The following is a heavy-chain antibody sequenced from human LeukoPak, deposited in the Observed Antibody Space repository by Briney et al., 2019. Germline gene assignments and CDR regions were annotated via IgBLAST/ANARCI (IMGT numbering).Heavy chain of an antibody. CDR3: ASSSWRSY. V-gene: IGHV3-66*01. CDR2: IYSGGST. D-gene: IGHD6-13*01. J-gene: IGHJ4*02. Sequence: GRSLRLSCAASGFTVSSNYMSWVRQAPGKGLEWVSVIYSGGSTYYADSVKGRFTISRDNSKNTLHLQMNSLRAEDTAVYYCASSSWRSYWGQGTLVTVSS. CDR1: GFTVSSNY.